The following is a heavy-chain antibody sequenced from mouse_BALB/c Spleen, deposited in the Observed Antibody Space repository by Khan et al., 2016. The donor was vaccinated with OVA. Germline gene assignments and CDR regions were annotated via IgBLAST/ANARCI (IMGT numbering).Heavy chain of an antibody. V-gene: IGHV2-2*01. D-gene: IGHD2-14*01. CDR3: ARNSYMYDFTY. J-gene: IGHJ3*01. CDR1: GFSLNTYG. Sequence: QVQLKQSGPGLVQPSQSLSITCTVSGFSLNTYGIHWIRQSQGKGLEWLGVIRSGGSTDYNGAFISRLNITKDNSKSQVFFKRNSLQADDTAIYYCARNSYMYDFTYWGQGTLVTVSA. CDR2: IRSGGST.